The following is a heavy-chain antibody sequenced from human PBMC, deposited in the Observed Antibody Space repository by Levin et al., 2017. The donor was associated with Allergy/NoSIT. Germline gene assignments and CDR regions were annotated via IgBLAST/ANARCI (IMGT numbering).Heavy chain of an antibody. J-gene: IGHJ6*02. CDR3: ARDLGYDGGYYYYGMDV. CDR2: ISSSSSYI. CDR1: GFTFSSYS. D-gene: IGHD5-18*01. Sequence: RGESLKISCAASGFTFSSYSMNWVRQAPGKGLEWVSSISSSSSYIYYADSVKGRFTISRDNAKNSLYLQMNSLRAEDTAVYYCARDLGYDGGYYYYGMDVWGQGTTVTVSS. V-gene: IGHV3-21*01.